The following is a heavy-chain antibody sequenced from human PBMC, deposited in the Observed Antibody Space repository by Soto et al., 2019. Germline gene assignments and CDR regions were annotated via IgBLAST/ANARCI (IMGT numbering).Heavy chain of an antibody. CDR2: IDIGGNT. Sequence: EVQVVESGGGLVQPGGSLRLSCAASGFSVTNNYMNWVGQAPGKGLEWVSIIDIGGNTYYADSVKDRLTISRDNSRNTLYLHMDSLRAEDTAVYYCARGRGSTGYLGREHYFDYWGQGTLVTVSP. V-gene: IGHV3-66*01. CDR1: GFSVTNNY. CDR3: ARGRGSTGYLGREHYFDY. J-gene: IGHJ4*02. D-gene: IGHD2-2*01.